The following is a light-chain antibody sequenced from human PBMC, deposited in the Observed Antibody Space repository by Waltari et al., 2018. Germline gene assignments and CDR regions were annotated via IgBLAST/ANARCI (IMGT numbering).Light chain of an antibody. CDR2: RNN. J-gene: IGLJ2*01. V-gene: IGLV1-47*01. Sequence: QSVLTQPPSASGTPGQRVTISCSGSSSNIGSNYVYWYQQLPGTAPKLLIYRNNPRPSGVPDRFSGSKSGTSASLAISGLRSEDEADYYCAAWDDSPHVVFGGGTKLTVL. CDR1: SSNIGSNY. CDR3: AAWDDSPHVV.